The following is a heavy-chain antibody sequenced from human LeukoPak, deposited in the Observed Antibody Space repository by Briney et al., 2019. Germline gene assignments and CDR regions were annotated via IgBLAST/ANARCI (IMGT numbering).Heavy chain of an antibody. D-gene: IGHD3-22*01. V-gene: IGHV1-2*02. Sequence: ASVKVSCKASGYTFTGYYMHWVRQAPGQGLEWMGWINPNSGGTNYAQKFQGRVTMTRDTSISTAYMELSRLRSDDTAVYYCATERPQRVVITTNYYYGMDVWGQGTTVTVSS. CDR2: INPNSGGT. J-gene: IGHJ6*02. CDR1: GYTFTGYY. CDR3: ATERPQRVVITTNYYYGMDV.